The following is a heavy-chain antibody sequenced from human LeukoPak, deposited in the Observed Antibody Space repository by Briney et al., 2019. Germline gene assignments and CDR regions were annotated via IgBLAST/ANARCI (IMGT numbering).Heavy chain of an antibody. CDR3: ARVSSGSGYYYPDY. Sequence: GGSLRLSCAASGFTFSDYHMSWIRQAPGKGLEWVSYISSSSSYTNYADSVKGRFTISRDNAKNSLYLQMNSLRAEDTAVYYCARVSSGSGYYYPDYWGQGTLVTVSS. CDR2: ISSSSSYT. V-gene: IGHV3-11*06. D-gene: IGHD3-22*01. J-gene: IGHJ4*02. CDR1: GFTFSDYH.